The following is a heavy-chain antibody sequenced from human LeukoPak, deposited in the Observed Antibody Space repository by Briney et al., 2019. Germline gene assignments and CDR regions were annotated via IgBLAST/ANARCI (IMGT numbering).Heavy chain of an antibody. CDR1: GFTFSSYE. D-gene: IGHD2-2*01. Sequence: GGSLRLTCAASGFTFSSYEMNWVRQAPGKGLEWVSYISSSGSTIYYADSVKGRFTISRDNAKNSLYLQMNSLRAEDTAVYYSAIVVPAAIWGQGTLVTVSS. V-gene: IGHV3-48*03. CDR3: AIVVPAAI. CDR2: ISSSGSTI. J-gene: IGHJ4*02.